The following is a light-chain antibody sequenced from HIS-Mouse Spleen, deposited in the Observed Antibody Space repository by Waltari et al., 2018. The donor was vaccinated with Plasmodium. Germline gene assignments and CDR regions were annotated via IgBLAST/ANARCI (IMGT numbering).Light chain of an antibody. CDR2: CAS. Sequence: EIVMTQSPATLSVSPGERATLSCRASQSVSSNLSWYQQKPGQAPRLLIYCASTRATGIPARLSGSGSGTEFTLTISSMQSEDFAVYYCQQYNNWPTFGQGTRLEIK. CDR1: QSVSSN. J-gene: IGKJ5*01. CDR3: QQYNNWPT. V-gene: IGKV3-15*01.